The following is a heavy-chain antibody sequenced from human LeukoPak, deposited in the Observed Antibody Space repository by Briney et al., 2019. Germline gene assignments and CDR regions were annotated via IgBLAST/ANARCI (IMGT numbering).Heavy chain of an antibody. Sequence: AGGSLRLSCAASGFIFSDYYMSWIRQAPGKGLEWVSYVSNSAITTYYAGSVKGRFTISRDNAKNLVYLQMDSLRDEDTAVYYCARDRDYAFDYWGQGTLVTVSS. V-gene: IGHV3-11*04. D-gene: IGHD4-17*01. J-gene: IGHJ4*02. CDR1: GFIFSDYY. CDR3: ARDRDYAFDY. CDR2: VSNSAITT.